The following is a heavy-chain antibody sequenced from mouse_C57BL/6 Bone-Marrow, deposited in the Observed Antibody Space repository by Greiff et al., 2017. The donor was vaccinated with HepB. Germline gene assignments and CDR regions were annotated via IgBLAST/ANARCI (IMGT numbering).Heavy chain of an antibody. V-gene: IGHV1-81*01. J-gene: IGHJ1*03. Sequence: VQLQQSGAELARPGASVKLSCKASGYTFTSYGISWVKQRTGQGLEWIGEIYPRSGNTYYNEKFKGKATLTADNSSSTAYMEPRSLTSEDSAVYCCARRIYYYGSGGYFDVWGTGTTVTVSS. CDR1: GYTFTSYG. CDR2: IYPRSGNT. D-gene: IGHD1-1*01. CDR3: ARRIYYYGSGGYFDV.